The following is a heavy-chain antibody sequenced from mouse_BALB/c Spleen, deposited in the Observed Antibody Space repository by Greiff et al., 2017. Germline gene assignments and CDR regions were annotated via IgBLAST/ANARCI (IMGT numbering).Heavy chain of an antibody. CDR3: ARPLYYYGSSYEGAMDY. CDR1: GFTFSSFG. D-gene: IGHD1-1*01. Sequence: EVQLVESGGGLVQPGGSRKLSCAASGFTFSSFGMHWVRQAPEKGLEWVAYISSGSSTIYYADTVKGRFTISRDNPKNTLFLQMTSLRSEDTAMYYCARPLYYYGSSYEGAMDYWGQGTSVTVSS. V-gene: IGHV5-17*02. CDR2: ISSGSSTI. J-gene: IGHJ4*01.